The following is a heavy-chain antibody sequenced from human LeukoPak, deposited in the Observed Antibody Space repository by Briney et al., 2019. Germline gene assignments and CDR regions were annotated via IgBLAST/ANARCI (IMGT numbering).Heavy chain of an antibody. CDR1: GFTFNTYG. Sequence: GGSLRLSCAASGFTFNTYGMHWVRQAPGKGLEWVALISYDGSNKYYADSVKGRFTISRDNAKNSLYLQMNSLRAEDTAVYYCAREVHSSGWYRSYYFDYWGQGTLVTVSS. CDR3: AREVHSSGWYRSYYFDY. J-gene: IGHJ4*02. CDR2: ISYDGSNK. D-gene: IGHD6-19*01. V-gene: IGHV3-30*03.